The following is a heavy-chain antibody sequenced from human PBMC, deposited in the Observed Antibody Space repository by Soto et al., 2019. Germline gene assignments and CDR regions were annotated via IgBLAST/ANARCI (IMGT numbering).Heavy chain of an antibody. D-gene: IGHD3-3*01. CDR3: DVHGVPIILRGTSDC. CDR2: ISYDGSNK. Sequence: QVQLVESGGGVGQPGRSLRLSCAASGFTFSSYAMHWVRQAPGKGLEWVAVISYDGSNKYYADSVKGRSTISRDNSKHTQCLQMNSLRADDTAVDCCDVHGVPIILRGTSDCLGQRTLVSVS. V-gene: IGHV3-30-3*01. CDR1: GFTFSSYA. J-gene: IGHJ4*02.